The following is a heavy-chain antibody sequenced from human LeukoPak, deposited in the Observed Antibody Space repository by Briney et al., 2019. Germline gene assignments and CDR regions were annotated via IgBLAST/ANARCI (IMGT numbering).Heavy chain of an antibody. CDR1: GGSISSYY. J-gene: IGHJ4*02. V-gene: IGHV4-59*01. Sequence: KPSETLSLTCTVSGGSISSYYWSWIRQPPGKGLEWIGYIYYSGSTNYNPSLKSRVTISVDTSKNQFSLKLSSVTAADTAVYYCASSTDYGVYYFDYWGQGTLVTVSS. D-gene: IGHD4-17*01. CDR3: ASSTDYGVYYFDY. CDR2: IYYSGST.